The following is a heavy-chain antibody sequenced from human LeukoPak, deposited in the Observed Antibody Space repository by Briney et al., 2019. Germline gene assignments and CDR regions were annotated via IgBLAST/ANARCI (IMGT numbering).Heavy chain of an antibody. V-gene: IGHV3-15*01. CDR2: VRTTAEGETT. CDR1: GFNFNDAW. J-gene: IGHJ4*02. D-gene: IGHD4-11*01. Sequence: GPLRLFCEGSGFNFNDAWMSWIRQAPGKGLEWVGRVRTTAEGETTDYAAPVRGRFIISRDDSKNMVFLQMNRLETEDTAIYYCTAGLGKTDDDSWGQGTLVTVSS. CDR3: TAGLGKTDDDS.